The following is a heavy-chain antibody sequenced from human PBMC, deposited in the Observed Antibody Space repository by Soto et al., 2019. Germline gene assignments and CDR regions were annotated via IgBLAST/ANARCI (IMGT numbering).Heavy chain of an antibody. CDR2: MCPRDSDT. D-gene: IGHD2-21*02. CDR3: ARRAFCGGDCTARPQDYYGMDV. J-gene: IGHJ6*02. V-gene: IGHV5-51*03. Sequence: EVQLVQSGAEVKKSGESLKISCKGSGYNFNTYSVVWVRQMPGKGLEWVGIMCPRDSDTRYSPSSQGQVTISADKSSTTAYLQWSSLKASDTAIYYCARRAFCGGDCTARPQDYYGMDVWGQGTAVTVSS. CDR1: GYNFNTYS.